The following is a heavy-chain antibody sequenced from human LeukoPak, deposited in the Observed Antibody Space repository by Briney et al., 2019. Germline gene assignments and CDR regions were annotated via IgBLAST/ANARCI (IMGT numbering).Heavy chain of an antibody. D-gene: IGHD5-18*01. J-gene: IGHJ4*02. Sequence: SETLSLTCTVSGGSISSYYWSWIRQPPGKGLEWIGYIYYSGSTNYNPSLKSRVTISVDTSKNQFSLKLSSVTAADTAVYYCARNPVDTAMGPLFFDYWGQGTLVTVSS. V-gene: IGHV4-59*01. CDR1: GGSISSYY. CDR2: IYYSGST. CDR3: ARNPVDTAMGPLFFDY.